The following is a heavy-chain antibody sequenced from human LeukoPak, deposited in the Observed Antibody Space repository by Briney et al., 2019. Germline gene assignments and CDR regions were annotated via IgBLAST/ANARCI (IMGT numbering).Heavy chain of an antibody. V-gene: IGHV1-8*01. CDR1: GYTFTRYD. CDR3: ARFVVVAATASYYYYYGMDV. D-gene: IGHD2-15*01. Sequence: ASVKVSCKASGYTFTRYDINWVRQATGQGLEWMGWMNPNSGNTGYAQKFQGRVTMTRNTSISTAYMELSSLRSEDTAVYYCARFVVVAATASYYYYYGMDVWGQGTTVTVSS. J-gene: IGHJ6*02. CDR2: MNPNSGNT.